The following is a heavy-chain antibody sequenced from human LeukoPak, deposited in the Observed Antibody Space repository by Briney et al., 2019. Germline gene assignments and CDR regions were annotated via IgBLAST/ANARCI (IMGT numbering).Heavy chain of an antibody. CDR1: GGSMSFSSDY. CDR3: ATRGWLEGNYYYYMDV. D-gene: IGHD5-12*01. Sequence: PSETLSLTCTFSGGSMSFSSDYWGWIRQPPGKGLEWIGSLYYSGSTYYNPSLKSRVTISVDTSKNQFSLKLSSVTAAGMAVYYCATRGWLEGNYYYYMDVWGKGTTVTVSS. CDR2: LYYSGST. V-gene: IGHV4-39*07. J-gene: IGHJ6*03.